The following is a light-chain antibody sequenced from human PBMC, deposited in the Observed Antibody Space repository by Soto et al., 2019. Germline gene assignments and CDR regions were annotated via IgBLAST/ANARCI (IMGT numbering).Light chain of an antibody. CDR1: QSVSSN. CDR3: QQYNNWPPAT. CDR2: GSS. V-gene: IGKV3-15*01. J-gene: IGKJ4*01. Sequence: EIVMTQSPATLSVSPGDRATLSCRASQSVSSNLAWYQQKPGLAPRLLIYGSSTRAAGIPARFSGSGSGTEFTLTIGSLQSEDVAIYYCQQYNNWPPATFGGGTKVEI.